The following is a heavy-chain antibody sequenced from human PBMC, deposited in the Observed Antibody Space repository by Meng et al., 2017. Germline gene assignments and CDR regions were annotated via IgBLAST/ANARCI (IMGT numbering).Heavy chain of an antibody. Sequence: QVHLPKSGPGLVKPSGTLSLTCDVSGGSISSSNWWSWVRQPPGKGLEWIGEIYHSGSTNYNPSLKSRVTISVDKSKNQFSLKLSSVTAADTAVYYCARGTDYGDYYFDYWGQGTLVTVSS. CDR2: IYHSGST. J-gene: IGHJ4*02. D-gene: IGHD4-17*01. CDR3: ARGTDYGDYYFDY. CDR1: GGSISSSNW. V-gene: IGHV4-4*02.